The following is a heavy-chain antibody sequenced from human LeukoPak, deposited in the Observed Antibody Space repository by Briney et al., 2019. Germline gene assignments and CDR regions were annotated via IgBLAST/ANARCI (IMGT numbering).Heavy chain of an antibody. V-gene: IGHV3-7*01. Sequence: GRSLRLSCAASGFTFSSYWMSWVRQAPGKGLEWVANIKQDGGEKYYVDSVKGRFTISRDNAKNSLYLQMNSLRAEDTAVYYCARSPGRLASDYWGQGTLVTVSS. CDR1: GFTFSSYW. CDR2: IKQDGGEK. D-gene: IGHD1-26*01. CDR3: ARSPGRLASDY. J-gene: IGHJ4*02.